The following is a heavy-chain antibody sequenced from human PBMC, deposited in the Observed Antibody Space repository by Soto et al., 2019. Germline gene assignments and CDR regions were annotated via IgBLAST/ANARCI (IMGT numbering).Heavy chain of an antibody. Sequence: PGGSLRLSCAASGFTFSSYGMHWVRQAPGKGLEWVAVIWYDGSNKYYADSVKGRFTISRDNSKNTLYLQMNSLRAEDTAVYYCAREWGDIVVVPAAELDYWGQGTLVTVSS. CDR1: GFTFSSYG. J-gene: IGHJ4*02. D-gene: IGHD2-2*01. CDR3: AREWGDIVVVPAAELDY. V-gene: IGHV3-33*01. CDR2: IWYDGSNK.